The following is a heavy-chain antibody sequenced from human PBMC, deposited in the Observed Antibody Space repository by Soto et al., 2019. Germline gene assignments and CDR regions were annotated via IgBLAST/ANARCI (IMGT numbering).Heavy chain of an antibody. Sequence: PGGSLRLSCAASGFTFSSYSMNWVRQAPGKGLEWVSSISSSSSYIYYADSVKGRFTISRDNAKNSLYLQMNSLRAEDTAVYYCARDPLWGTAMVLWYFDLWGSGTLVTVSS. CDR3: ARDPLWGTAMVLWYFDL. D-gene: IGHD5-18*01. CDR2: ISSSSSYI. J-gene: IGHJ2*01. V-gene: IGHV3-21*01. CDR1: GFTFSSYS.